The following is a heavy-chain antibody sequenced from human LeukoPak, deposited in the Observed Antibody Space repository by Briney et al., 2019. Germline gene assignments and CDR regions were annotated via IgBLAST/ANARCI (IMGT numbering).Heavy chain of an antibody. CDR3: AKDLDFWSGFFDY. V-gene: IGHV3-23*01. CDR1: GFTFSSYA. Sequence: GGSLRLSCAASGFTFSSYAMSWVRQAPGKGLEWVSAISGSGGSTYYADSVKGRFTISRDNSKNTLYLQTNSLRAEDTAVYYCAKDLDFWSGFFDYWGQGTLVTVSS. CDR2: ISGSGGST. J-gene: IGHJ4*02. D-gene: IGHD3-3*01.